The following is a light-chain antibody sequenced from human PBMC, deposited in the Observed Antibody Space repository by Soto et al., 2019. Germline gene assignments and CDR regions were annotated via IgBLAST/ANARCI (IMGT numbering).Light chain of an antibody. J-gene: IGKJ1*01. Sequence: DIQMTQSPSTLPASVGDRFTITCRASQSIDRWLAWYQQKPGKAPKLLIYKASSLEGGVPSRFSGSGSGTEFTLTISSLQPDDYATYYCQQYHSFWTFGQGTKVDIK. V-gene: IGKV1-5*03. CDR2: KAS. CDR1: QSIDRW. CDR3: QQYHSFWT.